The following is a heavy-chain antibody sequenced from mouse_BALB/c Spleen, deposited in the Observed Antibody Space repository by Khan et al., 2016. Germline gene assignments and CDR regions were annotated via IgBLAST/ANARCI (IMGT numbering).Heavy chain of an antibody. J-gene: IGHJ2*01. Sequence: EVELVESGGGLVQPGGSLRLSCATSGFTFTDYYMSWVRQPPGKALEWLGFIRHKANGYTTEYSASVKGRFTISRDNSQSILYLQMNTLRAEDSATYYCAIDNSSGTDFDFWGQGTTLTVSS. CDR1: GFTFTDYY. D-gene: IGHD3-1*01. CDR2: IRHKANGYTT. V-gene: IGHV7-3*02. CDR3: AIDNSSGTDFDF.